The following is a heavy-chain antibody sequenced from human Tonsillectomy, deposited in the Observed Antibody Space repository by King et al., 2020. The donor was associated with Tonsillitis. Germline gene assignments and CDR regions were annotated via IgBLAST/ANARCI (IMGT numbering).Heavy chain of an antibody. Sequence: VQLVESGGGLVQPGRSLTLSCAASGFTFDDYAMHWVRQAPGKGLEWASTITWNSNGIDYADSVKGRFTISRDNTRNSLYLQMNSLRAEDTALYYCAKARSADYFDYWGQGTLVTVSS. CDR2: ITWNSNGI. V-gene: IGHV3-9*01. CDR3: AKARSADYFDY. J-gene: IGHJ4*02. CDR1: GFTFDDYA. D-gene: IGHD3-10*01.